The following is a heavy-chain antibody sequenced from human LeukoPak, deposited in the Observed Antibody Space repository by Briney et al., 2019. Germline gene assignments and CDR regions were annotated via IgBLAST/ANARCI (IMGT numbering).Heavy chain of an antibody. D-gene: IGHD6-19*01. CDR3: ARRFSSSGFFDY. CDR1: GYSFTSYW. Sequence: GKSLKISCKGSGYSFTSYWIGWVRQMPGKGLEWMGIIYPGDSDTRYSPSFQGQVTISADKSINTAYLRWSSLKASDTAMYYCARRFSSSGFFDYWGQGTLVTVSS. V-gene: IGHV5-51*01. J-gene: IGHJ4*02. CDR2: IYPGDSDT.